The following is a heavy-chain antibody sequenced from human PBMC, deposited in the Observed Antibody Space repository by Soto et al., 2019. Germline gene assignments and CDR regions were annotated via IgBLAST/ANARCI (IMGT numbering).Heavy chain of an antibody. D-gene: IGHD2-15*01. J-gene: IGHJ4*02. CDR3: AGVYCSGGGCYGIDY. CDR2: ISPSGGST. V-gene: IGHV1-46*01. Sequence: QVQLVQSGAEVKKPGASVKVSCKASGYTFTSYYMHWVRQAPGQGLEWMGIISPSGGSTTYAQKFQGRVRMTRDTSTSTVYIELSSLRSEDTAVYYCAGVYCSGGGCYGIDYWGQGTLVTVSS. CDR1: GYTFTSYY.